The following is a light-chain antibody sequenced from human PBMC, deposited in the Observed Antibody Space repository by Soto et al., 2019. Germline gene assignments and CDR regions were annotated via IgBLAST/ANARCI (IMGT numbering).Light chain of an antibody. V-gene: IGKV1-39*01. CDR3: QQSYTTPRT. CDR2: AAS. CDR1: QTIIGY. J-gene: IGKJ1*01. Sequence: IQMTQSPSSLSASIGDSVTITYRASQTIIGYLNWYQQKPGKAPRLLINAASNLQSGVPSRFRGSGSETDFTLTITSLQPEDFATYYCQQSYTTPRTFGQGTKVDIK.